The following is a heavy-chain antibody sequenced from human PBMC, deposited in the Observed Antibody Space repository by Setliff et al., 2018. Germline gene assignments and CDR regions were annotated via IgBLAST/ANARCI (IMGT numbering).Heavy chain of an antibody. J-gene: IGHJ3*02. CDR3: ARDPGYPSGVAGGFDT. CDR1: GGSISSGNYY. V-gene: IGHV4-39*02. CDR2: IYYSGST. Sequence: SETLSLTCRVSGGSISSGNYYWGLIRQPPGKGLEWVATIYYSGSTNYNPSLKSRVTISIDTSSKHFSLILTSVTAADTAVYYCARDPGYPSGVAGGFDTWGQGTTVTV. D-gene: IGHD2-2*03.